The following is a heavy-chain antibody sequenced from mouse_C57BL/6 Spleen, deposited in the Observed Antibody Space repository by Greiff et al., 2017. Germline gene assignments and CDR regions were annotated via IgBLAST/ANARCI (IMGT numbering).Heavy chain of an antibody. Sequence: QVQLQQPGAELEKPGASVKLSCKASGYTFTSYWMHWVKQRPGQGLEWIGMIHPNSGSTNYNEKFKSKATLTVDKSSSTAYMQLSSLTSEDSAVYYCARGIYYDYDVFDYWGQGTTLTVSS. D-gene: IGHD2-4*01. CDR1: GYTFTSYW. J-gene: IGHJ2*01. CDR2: IHPNSGST. V-gene: IGHV1-64*01. CDR3: ARGIYYDYDVFDY.